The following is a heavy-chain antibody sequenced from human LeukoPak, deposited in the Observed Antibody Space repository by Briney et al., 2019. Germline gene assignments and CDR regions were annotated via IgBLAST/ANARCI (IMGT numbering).Heavy chain of an antibody. CDR1: GYTFTGYY. CDR3: AASSPLYYDSSGYYGAFDI. D-gene: IGHD3-22*01. CDR2: INPNSGDT. V-gene: IGHV1-2*06. J-gene: IGHJ3*02. Sequence: ASVKVSCKASGYTFTGYYMHWVRQAPGQGLEWMGRINPNSGDTNYAQKFQGRVTMTRDTSINTAYMELSRLRSDDTAVYYCAASSPLYYDSSGYYGAFDIWGQGTMVTVSS.